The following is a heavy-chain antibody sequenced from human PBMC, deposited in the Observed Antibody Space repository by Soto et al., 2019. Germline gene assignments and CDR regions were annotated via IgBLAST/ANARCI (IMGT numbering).Heavy chain of an antibody. J-gene: IGHJ4*02. CDR3: ARDWAAAGSFDS. V-gene: IGHV4-30-4*01. CDR1: GGSISSGDYY. D-gene: IGHD6-13*01. Sequence: PSETLSLTCTVSGGSISSGDYYWSWIRQPPGKGLEWIGYIYYSGSTYYNPSLKSRVTISVDTSKNQFSLKLSSVTAADTAVYYCARDWAAAGSFDSWGPGTLVNVSS. CDR2: IYYSGST.